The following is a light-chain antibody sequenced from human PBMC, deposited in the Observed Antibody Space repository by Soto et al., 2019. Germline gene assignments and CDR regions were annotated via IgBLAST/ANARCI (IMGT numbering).Light chain of an antibody. V-gene: IGKV3-15*01. J-gene: IGKJ4*01. CDR2: GAS. CDR1: QSVSSN. Sequence: EIVMTQSPGTLSVSPGERATLSCRASQSVSSNFAWYQQKPGQAPRLLISGASTRATGIPARFSGSGSGTEFTLTISSLQSEDFAVYYCQQYNEWPLTFGGGTKVEVK. CDR3: QQYNEWPLT.